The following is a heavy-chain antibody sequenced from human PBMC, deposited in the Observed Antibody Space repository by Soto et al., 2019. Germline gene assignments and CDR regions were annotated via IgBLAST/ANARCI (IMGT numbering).Heavy chain of an antibody. Sequence: QVQLVQSGAEVKKPGASVKVSCKASGYTFTSYGISWVRQAPGQGLEWMGWISAYNGNTNYAQKLQGRVTMTTDTSTSTAYMELRSLRSDDTAVYYCARGYCSSTSCYAPYYYYYYTDVWGKGTTVTVSS. CDR3: ARGYCSSTSCYAPYYYYYYTDV. D-gene: IGHD2-2*01. J-gene: IGHJ6*03. CDR1: GYTFTSYG. CDR2: ISAYNGNT. V-gene: IGHV1-18*01.